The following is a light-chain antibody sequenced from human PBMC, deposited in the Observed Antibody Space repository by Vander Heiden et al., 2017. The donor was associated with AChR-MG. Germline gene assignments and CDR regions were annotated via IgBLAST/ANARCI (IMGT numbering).Light chain of an antibody. V-gene: IGLV2-14*03. CDR3: SSYTTGTTLV. J-gene: IGLJ1*01. Sequence: QSALIQPASVSGSPGQSITIPCTGTSSDVGAYNYVSWYQQHPGKAPKLIISGVSNRPLGVSSRFSGSKSGNTASLAISGLQPEDEADYYCSSYTTGTTLVFGTGTEVTVL. CDR2: GVS. CDR1: SSDVGAYNY.